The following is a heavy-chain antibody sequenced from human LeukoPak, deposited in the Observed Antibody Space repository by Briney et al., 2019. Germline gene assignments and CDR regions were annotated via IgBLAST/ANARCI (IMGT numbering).Heavy chain of an antibody. V-gene: IGHV4-31*03. Sequence: ASETLSLTCTVSGVSISSGGYYWSWIRQHPGKGLEWIGYIFYSGSTYYNPSLKSRVTMSVDTSKNQFSLKLSSVTAVDTAVYYCARSPRYYYDSSGYPSWYFDLWGRGTLVTVSS. CDR2: IFYSGST. CDR3: ARSPRYYYDSSGYPSWYFDL. CDR1: GVSISSGGYY. J-gene: IGHJ2*01. D-gene: IGHD3-22*01.